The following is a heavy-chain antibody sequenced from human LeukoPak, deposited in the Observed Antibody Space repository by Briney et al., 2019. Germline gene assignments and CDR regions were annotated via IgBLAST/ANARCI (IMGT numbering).Heavy chain of an antibody. Sequence: KASGTLSLTCAASGGSISGCNWWSWVRQPPGKGLEGIGEIYHSGSTNYNPSLKSRVTISVDSYKNQFSLKLSSVTAADTAVYYCVVWKGDYTVDYWGQGTLVTVSS. D-gene: IGHD4-17*01. CDR2: IYHSGST. CDR1: GGSISGCNW. CDR3: VVWKGDYTVDY. V-gene: IGHV4-4*02. J-gene: IGHJ4*02.